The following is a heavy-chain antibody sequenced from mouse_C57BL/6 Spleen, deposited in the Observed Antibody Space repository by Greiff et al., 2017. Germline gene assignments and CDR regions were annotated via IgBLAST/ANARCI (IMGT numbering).Heavy chain of an antibody. J-gene: IGHJ2*01. CDR3: APHYYGSSFYYFDY. V-gene: IGHV1-82*01. CDR1: GYAFSSSW. CDR2: IYPGDGDT. Sequence: QVQLQQSGPELVKPGASVKISCKASGYAFSSSWMNWVKQRPGKGLEWIGRIYPGDGDTNYNGKFKGKATLTAAKSSSTAYMQLSSLTSEDFAVYFCAPHYYGSSFYYFDYWGQGTTLTVSS. D-gene: IGHD1-1*01.